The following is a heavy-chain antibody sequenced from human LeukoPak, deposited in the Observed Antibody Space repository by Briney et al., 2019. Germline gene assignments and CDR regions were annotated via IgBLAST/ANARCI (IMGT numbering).Heavy chain of an antibody. CDR2: IYYSGSI. Sequence: SETLSLTCTVSGGSISSYYWSWIRQPPGKGLEWIGYIYYSGSIKYNPSLKSRVTMSVDTSKNQFSLKLSSVTAADTAVYYRARGSWIQSSPAIYYFDYWGQGTLVTVSS. CDR3: ARGSWIQSSPAIYYFDY. D-gene: IGHD5-18*01. CDR1: GGSISSYY. V-gene: IGHV4-59*01. J-gene: IGHJ4*02.